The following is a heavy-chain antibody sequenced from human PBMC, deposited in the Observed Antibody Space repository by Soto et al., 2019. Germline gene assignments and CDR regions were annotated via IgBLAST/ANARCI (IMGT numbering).Heavy chain of an antibody. J-gene: IGHJ4*02. D-gene: IGHD2-21*02. CDR3: ARGGGVVVVTATYDH. V-gene: IGHV1-2*04. CDR2: INSNSGGT. Sequence: ASLKVSCKASGYTFTVYYMHWVRQAPGQGLEWMGWINSNSGGTNYAQKFQGWVTMTRDTSISTAYMELSRLTSEDTAVYYCARGGGVVVVTATYDHWGQGTRVTVSS. CDR1: GYTFTVYY.